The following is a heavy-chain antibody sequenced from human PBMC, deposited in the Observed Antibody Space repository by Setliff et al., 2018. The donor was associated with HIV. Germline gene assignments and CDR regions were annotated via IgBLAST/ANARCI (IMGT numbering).Heavy chain of an antibody. CDR2: INPNSGGT. CDR3: ARPRADMGYCSSTSCPYYFDY. Sequence: ASVKVSCKPSGYDFRRYGIAWVRQVPGHGLEWMGWINPNSGGTTYAQKFQGRVTMTRDTSISTAYLQWSSLKASDTAMYYCARPRADMGYCSSTSCPYYFDYWGQGTLVTVSS. D-gene: IGHD2-2*01. V-gene: IGHV1-2*02. CDR1: GYDFRRYG. J-gene: IGHJ4*02.